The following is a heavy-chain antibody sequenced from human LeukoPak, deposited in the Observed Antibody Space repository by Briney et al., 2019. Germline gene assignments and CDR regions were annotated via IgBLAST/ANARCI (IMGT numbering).Heavy chain of an antibody. J-gene: IGHJ4*02. D-gene: IGHD3-3*01. CDR2: INPNSGGT. Sequence: ASVKVSCEASGYTFTGYYMHWVRQAPGQGLEWMGWINPNSGGTNYAQKFQGRVTMTRDTSISTAYMELSRLRSDDTAVYYCARRTYYDFWSGYNFDYWGQGTLVTVSS. CDR3: ARRTYYDFWSGYNFDY. V-gene: IGHV1-2*02. CDR1: GYTFTGYY.